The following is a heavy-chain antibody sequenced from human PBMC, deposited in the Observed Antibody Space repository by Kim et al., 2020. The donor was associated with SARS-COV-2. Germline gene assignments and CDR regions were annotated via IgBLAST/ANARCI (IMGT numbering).Heavy chain of an antibody. Sequence: GGSLRLSCAASGFTFSSYGMHWVRQAPGKGLEWVAVISYDGSNKYYADSVKGRFTISRDNSKNTLYLQMNSLRAEDTAVYYCAKDFGGAFDYWGQGTLVTVSS. V-gene: IGHV3-30*18. J-gene: IGHJ4*02. D-gene: IGHD2-15*01. CDR3: AKDFGGAFDY. CDR1: GFTFSSYG. CDR2: ISYDGSNK.